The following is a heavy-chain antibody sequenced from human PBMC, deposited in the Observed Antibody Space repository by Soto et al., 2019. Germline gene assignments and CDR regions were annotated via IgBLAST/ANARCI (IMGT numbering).Heavy chain of an antibody. D-gene: IGHD2-2*01. Sequence: PSDTLSLTCTVSGGSISSFCYYWSWIRQHPGKGLEWIGYIYYSGSTYYNPSLKSRVTISVDTSKNQFSLKLSSVTAADTAVYYCARAGVACTSCVNFYYWGEGTLVTVSS. CDR1: GGSISSFCYY. J-gene: IGHJ4*02. V-gene: IGHV4-31*03. CDR2: IYYSGST. CDR3: ARAGVACTSCVNFYY.